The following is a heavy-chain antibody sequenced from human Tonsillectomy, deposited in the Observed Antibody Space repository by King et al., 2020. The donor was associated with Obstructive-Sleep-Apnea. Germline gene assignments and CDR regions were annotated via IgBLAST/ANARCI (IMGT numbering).Heavy chain of an antibody. CDR2: INWNSGKR. CDR3: VKVRAGGVPDAFDI. J-gene: IGHJ3*02. D-gene: IGHD3-16*01. V-gene: IGHV3-9*01. CDR1: GFSFDDYA. Sequence: EVQLVESGGGLVQPGRSLRLSCATSGFSFDDYAMHWVRQAPGKGLEWVSGINWNSGKRGYADSVKGRFTISRDNAKNSLSLQMNSLRAEDTALYYCVKVRAGGVPDAFDIWGQGTMVTVSS.